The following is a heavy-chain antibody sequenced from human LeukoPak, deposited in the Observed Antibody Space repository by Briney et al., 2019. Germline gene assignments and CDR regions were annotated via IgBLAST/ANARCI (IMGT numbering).Heavy chain of an antibody. CDR1: GFSLSTSGVG. Sequence: SGPTLVKPTQTLTLTCTFSGFSLSTSGVGVGWIRQPPGKALEWLALIYWDDDKRYSPSLKSRLTITKDTSKNQVVLTMTNMDPVDTATYYCAHNLNYYYDSSGYFDYWGQGTLVTVSS. V-gene: IGHV2-5*02. CDR3: AHNLNYYYDSSGYFDY. D-gene: IGHD3-22*01. J-gene: IGHJ4*02. CDR2: IYWDDDK.